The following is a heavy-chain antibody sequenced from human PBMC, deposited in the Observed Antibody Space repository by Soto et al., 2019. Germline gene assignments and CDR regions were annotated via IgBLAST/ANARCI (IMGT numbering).Heavy chain of an antibody. V-gene: IGHV4-34*01. D-gene: IGHD2-15*01. CDR1: SGSFRTYY. J-gene: IGHJ5*02. CDR2: IHPSVDT. CDR3: SRGRDPHKGGRT. Sequence: SETLSLTCAVYSGSFRTYYCSWTRQPPGNGLYCIGEIHPSVDTGXXPSLSNRXXISLDTSKNHXSLKLTSVTAAYTAFYFCSRGRDPHKGGRTWGQGTLVTVSS.